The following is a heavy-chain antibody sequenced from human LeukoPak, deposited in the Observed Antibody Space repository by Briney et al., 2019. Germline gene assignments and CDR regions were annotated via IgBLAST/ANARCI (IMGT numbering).Heavy chain of an antibody. CDR2: ISYDGSNK. D-gene: IGHD3-3*01. Sequence: GGSLRLSCAASGFTFSSYGMHWVRQAPGKGLEWVAVISYDGSNKYYAGSVKGRFTISRDNSKNTLYLQMNSLRAEDTAVYYCAKDELRFLEWLLSRMDVWGQGTTVTVSS. V-gene: IGHV3-30*18. CDR1: GFTFSSYG. J-gene: IGHJ6*02. CDR3: AKDELRFLEWLLSRMDV.